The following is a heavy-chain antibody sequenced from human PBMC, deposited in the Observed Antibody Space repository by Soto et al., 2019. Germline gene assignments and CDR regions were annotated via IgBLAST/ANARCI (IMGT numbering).Heavy chain of an antibody. J-gene: IGHJ4*02. CDR3: ARLGVRIATAGTDY. D-gene: IGHD6-13*01. Sequence: EVQVLESGGGLVQPGGSLRLSCAASGFPFSSYVMYWVRQAPGKGLEWISAISPSGDNTYYADSEKGRFAISRDNSKNTLHLLMNSLRADDTAVYYCARLGVRIATAGTDYWGQGTLVTVSS. CDR2: ISPSGDNT. CDR1: GFPFSSYV. V-gene: IGHV3-23*01.